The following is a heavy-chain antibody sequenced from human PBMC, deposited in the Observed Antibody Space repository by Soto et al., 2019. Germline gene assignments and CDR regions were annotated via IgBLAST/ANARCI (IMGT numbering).Heavy chain of an antibody. CDR2: IIPIFGTA. Sequence: SVEVSCKASGGTFSSCAIIWVRQAPGQGLEWMGGIIPIFGTANYAQKFQGRVTMTRDTSASTAYMELSSLRSEDTAVYYGARDRSVAVAGPGWFDPWGQGTLVTVSS. J-gene: IGHJ5*02. CDR3: ARDRSVAVAGPGWFDP. CDR1: GGTFSSCA. D-gene: IGHD6-19*01. V-gene: IGHV1-69*05.